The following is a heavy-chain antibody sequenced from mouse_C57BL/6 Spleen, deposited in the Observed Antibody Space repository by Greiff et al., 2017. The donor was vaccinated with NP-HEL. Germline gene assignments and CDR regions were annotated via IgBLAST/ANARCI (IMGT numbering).Heavy chain of an antibody. J-gene: IGHJ3*01. CDR2: ISDGGSYT. CDR3: AREDAPFAY. CDR1: GFTFSSYA. V-gene: IGHV5-4*01. Sequence: EVQGVESGGGLVKPGGSLKLSCAASGFTFSSYAMSWVRQTPEKRLEWVATISDGGSYTYYPDNVKGRFTISRDSAKNNLYLQMSHLKSEDTAMYYCAREDAPFAYWGQGTLVTVSA.